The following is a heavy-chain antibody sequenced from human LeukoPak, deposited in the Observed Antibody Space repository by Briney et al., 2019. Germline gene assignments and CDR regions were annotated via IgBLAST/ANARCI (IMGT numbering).Heavy chain of an antibody. J-gene: IGHJ4*02. D-gene: IGHD6-13*01. V-gene: IGHV4-39*01. Sequence: PSETLSLTCTVSGGSISSSSYYWGWIRQPPGKGLEWIGSIYYSGSTYYNPSLKSRVTISVDTSKNQFSLKLSSVTAADTAVYYCVRLPYSSSWYLDYWGQGTLVTVSS. CDR3: VRLPYSSSWYLDY. CDR2: IYYSGST. CDR1: GGSISSSSYY.